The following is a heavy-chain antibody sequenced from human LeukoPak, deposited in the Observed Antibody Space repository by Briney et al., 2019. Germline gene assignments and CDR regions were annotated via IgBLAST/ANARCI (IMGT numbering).Heavy chain of an antibody. CDR1: GYTFTSYG. J-gene: IGHJ4*02. V-gene: IGHV1-18*01. D-gene: IGHD3-3*01. CDR3: ARSSYYDFWSGYYSYYFDY. CDR2: ISAYNGNT. Sequence: ASVKVSCKASGYTFTSYGISWVRQAPGQGREWMGWISAYNGNTNYAQKLQGRVTMTTDTSTSTAYMELRSLRSDDTAVYYCARSSYYDFWSGYYSYYFDYWGQGTLVTVSS.